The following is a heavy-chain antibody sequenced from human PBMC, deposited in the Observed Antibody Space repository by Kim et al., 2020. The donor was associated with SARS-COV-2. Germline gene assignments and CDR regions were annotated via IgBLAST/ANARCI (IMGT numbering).Heavy chain of an antibody. CDR2: INPNSGGT. CDR1: GYTFTGYY. J-gene: IGHJ3*02. Sequence: ASVKVSCKASGYTFTGYYMHWVRQAPGQGLEWMGWINPNSGGTNYAQRFQGRVTMTRDTSISTAYMELGRLRSDDTAVYYCAREPGITMIVVVTRNDAFDIWGQGTMVTVSS. D-gene: IGHD3-22*01. CDR3: AREPGITMIVVVTRNDAFDI. V-gene: IGHV1-2*02.